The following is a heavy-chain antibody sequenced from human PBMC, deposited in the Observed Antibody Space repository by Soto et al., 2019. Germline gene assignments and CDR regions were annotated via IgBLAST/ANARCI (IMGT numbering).Heavy chain of an antibody. V-gene: IGHV5-51*01. Sequence: GESLKISCKGSGYSFTSYWIGWVRQMPGKGLEWMGIIYPGDSDTRYSPSFQGQVTISADKSISTAYLQWSSLKASDTAMYYCATTVRGVIITAYGMDVWGQGTTVTVS. J-gene: IGHJ6*02. D-gene: IGHD3-10*01. CDR3: ATTVRGVIITAYGMDV. CDR2: IYPGDSDT. CDR1: GYSFTSYW.